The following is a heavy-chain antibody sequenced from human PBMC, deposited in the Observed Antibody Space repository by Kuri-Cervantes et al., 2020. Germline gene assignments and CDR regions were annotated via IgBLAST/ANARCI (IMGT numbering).Heavy chain of an antibody. D-gene: IGHD1-1*01. CDR3: ATQRRGTTT. J-gene: IGHJ4*02. Sequence: GGSLRLSCAASGFTFSSYAMHWVRQAPGKGLEWVAVISYDGSNKYYADSVKDRFTISRDNSKNTLYLQMNSLRAEDTAVYYCATQRRGTTTWGQGTLVTVSS. CDR1: GFTFSSYA. V-gene: IGHV3-30-3*02. CDR2: ISYDGSNK.